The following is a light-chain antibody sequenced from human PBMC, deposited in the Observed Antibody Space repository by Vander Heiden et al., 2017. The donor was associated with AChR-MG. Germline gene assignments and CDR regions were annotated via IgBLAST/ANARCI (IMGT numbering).Light chain of an antibody. Sequence: EIVVTQSPATLSVSPGERATLSCRASQNVSSNLAWYQQKPGQAPRLLIYGASTRATGIPARFSGSGSGTEFTLTISSLQSEDFAVYYCQQYNNWPLFGPGTKVDIK. CDR3: QQYNNWPL. CDR1: QNVSSN. CDR2: GAS. J-gene: IGKJ3*01. V-gene: IGKV3-15*01.